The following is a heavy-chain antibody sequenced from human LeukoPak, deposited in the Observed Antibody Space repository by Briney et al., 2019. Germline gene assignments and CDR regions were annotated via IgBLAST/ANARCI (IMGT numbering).Heavy chain of an antibody. Sequence: SETLSLTCTVSGGSISSGDYYWSWIRQPPGKGLEWIAYMYYSGSTSYNPSLKSRVTMSTDTSKNQLSLKLSSVTAADTAVYYCARPYYYDSRIDPWGQGILVTVSS. J-gene: IGHJ5*02. CDR3: ARPYYYDSRIDP. CDR1: GGSISSGDYY. CDR2: MYYSGST. V-gene: IGHV4-30-4*01. D-gene: IGHD3-22*01.